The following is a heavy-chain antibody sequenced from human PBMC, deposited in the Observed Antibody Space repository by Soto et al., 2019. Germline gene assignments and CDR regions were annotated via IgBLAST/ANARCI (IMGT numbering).Heavy chain of an antibody. CDR3: AKGNKAVAVAGDLYYFDY. Sequence: EVQLLESGGGLVQPGGSLRLSCAASGFTFSSYAMSWVRQAPGKGLEWVSAISGSGGSTYYADSVKGRFTISRDNSKNTLYLQMNSLRAEDTAVYYCAKGNKAVAVAGDLYYFDYWGQGTLVTVSS. D-gene: IGHD6-19*01. CDR2: ISGSGGST. V-gene: IGHV3-23*01. J-gene: IGHJ4*02. CDR1: GFTFSSYA.